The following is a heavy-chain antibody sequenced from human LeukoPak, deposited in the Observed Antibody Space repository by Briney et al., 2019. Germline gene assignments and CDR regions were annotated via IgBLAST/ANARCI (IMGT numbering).Heavy chain of an antibody. J-gene: IGHJ3*02. CDR1: GDTFTTYW. CDR3: ARSYSSSWGAFDI. Sequence: GESLKISCQGSGDTFTTYWIGWVRQMPGKGLEWMGIIYPDDSDTRYSPSFQGQVTISADKSISTAYLQWSSLKASDTAMYYCARSYSSSWGAFDIWGQGTMVTVSS. D-gene: IGHD6-13*01. CDR2: IYPDDSDT. V-gene: IGHV5-51*01.